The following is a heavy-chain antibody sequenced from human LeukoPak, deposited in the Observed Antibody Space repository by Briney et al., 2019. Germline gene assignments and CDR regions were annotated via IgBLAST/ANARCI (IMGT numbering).Heavy chain of an antibody. Sequence: GRSLRPSCTASGLNFGEYAMSWVRQPQGKGLEWIGFIRSNDYGGTTDYAASVKGRFIISRDDSKRVAYLQMNSLKAEDTGVYYCTPESGDYWGQGTLVTVTS. CDR2: IRSNDYGGTT. D-gene: IGHD1-26*01. V-gene: IGHV3-49*04. CDR3: TPESGDY. J-gene: IGHJ4*02. CDR1: GLNFGEYA.